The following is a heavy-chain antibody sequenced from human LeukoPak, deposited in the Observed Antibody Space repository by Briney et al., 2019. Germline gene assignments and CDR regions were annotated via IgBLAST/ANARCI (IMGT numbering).Heavy chain of an antibody. J-gene: IGHJ4*02. CDR2: ISGSGGNT. Sequence: GGSLRLSCAAPGFSFSSYGMHWVRQAPGKGLEWVSAISGSGGNTYYADSVKGRFTISRDISQNTLYVQMNSLRAEDTAVYYCAKGMQQLDYWGQGTLVTVSS. CDR1: GFSFSSYG. CDR3: AKGMQQLDY. V-gene: IGHV3-23*01. D-gene: IGHD6-13*01.